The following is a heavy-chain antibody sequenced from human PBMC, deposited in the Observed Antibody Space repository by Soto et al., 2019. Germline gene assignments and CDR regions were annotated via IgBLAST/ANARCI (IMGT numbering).Heavy chain of an antibody. CDR1: GYTFTSYS. V-gene: IGHV1-3*01. J-gene: IGHJ6*02. CDR3: ARDPSYYGMDV. Sequence: ASVKVSCKASGYTFTSYSMHWVRQAPGQRLEWMGWINAGNGNTKYSQKFQGRVTITRDTSASTAYMELSSLRSEDTAVYYCARDPSYYGMDVWGQGTTVTVSS. CDR2: INAGNGNT.